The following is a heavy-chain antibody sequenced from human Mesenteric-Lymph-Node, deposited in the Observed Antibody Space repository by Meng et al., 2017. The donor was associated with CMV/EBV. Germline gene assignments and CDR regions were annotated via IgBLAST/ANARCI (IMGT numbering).Heavy chain of an antibody. Sequence: CTVSGDSVSSGSYYWSWIRQPPGKGLEWTGYIYYSGSTNYNHSLKSRVTISVDTSKNQFSLKLSSVTAADTAVYYCARSYGSGSTNDYWGQGTLVTVSS. CDR1: GDSVSSGSYY. D-gene: IGHD3-10*01. CDR2: IYYSGST. V-gene: IGHV4-61*01. J-gene: IGHJ4*02. CDR3: ARSYGSGSTNDY.